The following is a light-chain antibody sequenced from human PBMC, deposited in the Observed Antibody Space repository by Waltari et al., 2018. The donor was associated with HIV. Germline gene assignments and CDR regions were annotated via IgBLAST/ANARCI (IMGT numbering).Light chain of an antibody. Sequence: QSVLTQPPSVSGAPGQRVTISCTGSSSTIGAGYDVHWYQQLPGTAPKLLIIGNRNRPSGVPDRVSGTKSGTSASLAITGLLAEDEADYYCQSYDSSLSVWVFGGGTKLTVL. V-gene: IGLV1-40*01. CDR1: SSTIGAGYD. J-gene: IGLJ3*02. CDR3: QSYDSSLSVWV. CDR2: GNR.